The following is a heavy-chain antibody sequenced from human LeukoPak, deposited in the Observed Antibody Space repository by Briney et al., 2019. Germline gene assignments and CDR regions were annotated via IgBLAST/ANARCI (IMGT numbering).Heavy chain of an antibody. CDR3: AKKNSSGWDRPYYFDY. J-gene: IGHJ4*02. Sequence: PGGSLRLSCAASGFTLSSYAMSWVRQAPGKGLEWVSLISGNAGSTYYADSVKGRFTISRDITKNTLYLQMNSLRAEDTAVYYCAKKNSSGWDRPYYFDYWGQGTLVTVSS. CDR1: GFTLSSYA. CDR2: ISGNAGST. V-gene: IGHV3-23*01. D-gene: IGHD6-19*01.